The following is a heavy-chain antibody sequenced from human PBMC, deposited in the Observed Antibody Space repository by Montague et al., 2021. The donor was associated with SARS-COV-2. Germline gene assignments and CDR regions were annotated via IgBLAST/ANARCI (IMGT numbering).Heavy chain of an antibody. J-gene: IGHJ4*02. D-gene: IGHD6-13*01. CDR3: AREYIEAAGHGNDY. CDR2: ISSSGATI. Sequence: SLRLSCAASGFDLFNFDMAWVRQAPGRGLEWISDISSSGATILYADSLKGRFTISRDNIQKSLYLQMNSLGAEDTAVYYCAREYIEAAGHGNDYWGQGTLVTVSS. V-gene: IGHV3-48*03. CDR1: GFDLFNFD.